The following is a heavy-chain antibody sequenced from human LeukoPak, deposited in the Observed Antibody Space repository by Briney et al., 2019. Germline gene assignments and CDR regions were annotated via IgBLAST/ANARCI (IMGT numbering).Heavy chain of an antibody. V-gene: IGHV4-4*07. Sequence: SETLSLTCTVCGGSMRNYYWSWIRQVAGKRLEWIGHIFTGGSANYNASLERRVTMSVDTSKKEISLELSSVTAADTAVYYCAREYTLSRRLGYCVKNNCYESAYYMDVWGKGTAVTVSS. J-gene: IGHJ6*03. CDR1: GGSMRNYY. CDR3: AREYTLSRRLGYCVKNNCYESAYYMDV. D-gene: IGHD2-15*01. CDR2: IFTGGSA.